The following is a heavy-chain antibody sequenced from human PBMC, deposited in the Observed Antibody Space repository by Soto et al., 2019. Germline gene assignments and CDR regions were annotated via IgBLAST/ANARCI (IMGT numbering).Heavy chain of an antibody. CDR2: INPNSGGT. D-gene: IGHD6-13*01. CDR3: AREEATAGNDCFDY. J-gene: IGHJ4*02. CDR1: TAND. Sequence: ASVKVSCKASTANDLHWVRQAPGQGLEWMGWINPNSGGTHYAEQFQGRVPMTWDTSISTVYMELNSLTSDDTAVYYCAREEATAGNDCFDYWGQGTLLTAPQ. V-gene: IGHV1-2*02.